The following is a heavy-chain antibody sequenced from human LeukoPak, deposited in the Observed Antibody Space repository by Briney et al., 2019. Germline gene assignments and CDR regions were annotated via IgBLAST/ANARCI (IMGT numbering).Heavy chain of an antibody. J-gene: IGHJ3*02. CDR3: ARKVVNTPAAFDI. CDR1: GGTFSSYA. Sequence: XVKVSCKASGGTFSSYAISWVRQAPGQGLEWMGRIIPIFGTANYAQKFQGRVTITTDESTSTAYMELSSLRSEDTVVYYCARKVVNTPAAFDIWGQGTMVTVSS. D-gene: IGHD3-22*01. CDR2: IIPIFGTA. V-gene: IGHV1-69*05.